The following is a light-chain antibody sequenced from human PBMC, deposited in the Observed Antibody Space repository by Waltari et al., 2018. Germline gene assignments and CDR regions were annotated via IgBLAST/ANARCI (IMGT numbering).Light chain of an antibody. CDR3: QQLNTYPLT. Sequence: DIQLTQSPSFLSASVGDRVTITCRASQYIYSYLAWYQQKPGKAPKLLIYAASTLHSEVPSTFSGSGSGTEFTLTISSLQPEDFATYYCQQLNTYPLTFDGGTKVEIK. V-gene: IGKV1-9*01. J-gene: IGKJ4*01. CDR1: QYIYSY. CDR2: AAS.